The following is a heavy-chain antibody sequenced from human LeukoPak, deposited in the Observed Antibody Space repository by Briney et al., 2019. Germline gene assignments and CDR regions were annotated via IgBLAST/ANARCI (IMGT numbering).Heavy chain of an antibody. CDR1: GFTFSSYA. V-gene: IGHV3-30-3*01. Sequence: GGSLRLSCAASGFTFSSYAMHWVRQAPGKGLEWVAVISYDGSNKYYADSVRGRFTISRDNSKNTLYLQMNSLRAEDTAVYYCARDQREYSSSWYYFDYWGQGTLVTVSS. D-gene: IGHD6-13*01. J-gene: IGHJ4*02. CDR3: ARDQREYSSSWYYFDY. CDR2: ISYDGSNK.